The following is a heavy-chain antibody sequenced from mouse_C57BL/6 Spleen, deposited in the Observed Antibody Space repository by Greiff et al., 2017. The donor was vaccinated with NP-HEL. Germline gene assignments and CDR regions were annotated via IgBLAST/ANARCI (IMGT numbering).Heavy chain of an antibody. V-gene: IGHV1-78*01. CDR1: GYTFTDHT. Sequence: QVQLQQSDAELVKPGASVKISCKVSGYTFTDHTIHWMKQRPEQGLEWIGYIYPRDGSTKYNENFKGKTTLTADKSASTAYMQLNSLTSEDSAVYFFANSNDYDYFDYWGQGTTLTVSS. CDR2: IYPRDGST. D-gene: IGHD2-4*01. J-gene: IGHJ2*01. CDR3: ANSNDYDYFDY.